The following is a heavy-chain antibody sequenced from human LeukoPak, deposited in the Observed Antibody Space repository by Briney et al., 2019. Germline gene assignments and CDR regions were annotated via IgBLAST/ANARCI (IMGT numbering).Heavy chain of an antibody. CDR3: ARMRVGATLGVRQYYYYGMDV. CDR1: GDSVSSTNAA. D-gene: IGHD1-26*01. Sequence: SQTLSLTCAISGDSVSSTNAAWNWIRQSPSRGLEWLGRTYYRSKWYNDYAVSVKSRITINPDASKNQFSLQLNSVTPEDTAVYYCARMRVGATLGVRQYYYYGMDVWGQGTTVTVSS. V-gene: IGHV6-1*01. J-gene: IGHJ6*02. CDR2: TYYRSKWYN.